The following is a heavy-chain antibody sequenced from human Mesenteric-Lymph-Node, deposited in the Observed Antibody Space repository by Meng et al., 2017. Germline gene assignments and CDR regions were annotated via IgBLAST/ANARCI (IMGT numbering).Heavy chain of an antibody. V-gene: IGHV1-2*02. CDR2: INPNSGGT. D-gene: IGHD3-10*01. CDR1: GYTFTGYY. J-gene: IGHJ5*02. CDR3: ARDISDGAGSYYNAPPWFDP. Sequence: ASVKVSCKASGYTFTGYYMHWVRQAPGQGLEWMGWINPNSGGTNYAQKFQGRVTMTRDTSISTAYMELSRLRSDDTAVYYCARDISDGAGSYYNAPPWFDPWGQGTLVTVSS.